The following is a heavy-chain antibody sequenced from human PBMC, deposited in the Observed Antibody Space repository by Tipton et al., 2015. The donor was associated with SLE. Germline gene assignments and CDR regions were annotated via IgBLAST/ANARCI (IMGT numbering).Heavy chain of an antibody. CDR2: FSDGGSST. D-gene: IGHD7-27*01. Sequence: GSLRLSCAASGFIFSTYGMSWVRQAPGKGLEWVSDFSDGGSSTYYADSVKGRFTISRDNSKNMLYLQMNSLRVEDTAVYYCAKGGTGKFDYWGQGTLVTVSS. V-gene: IGHV3-23*01. J-gene: IGHJ4*02. CDR3: AKGGTGKFDY. CDR1: GFIFSTYG.